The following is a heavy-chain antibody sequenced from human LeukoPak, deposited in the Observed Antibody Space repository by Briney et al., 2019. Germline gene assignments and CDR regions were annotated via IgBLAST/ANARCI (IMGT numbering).Heavy chain of an antibody. J-gene: IGHJ6*03. Sequence: GASVKVSCKASGYTFTSYGISWVRQAPGQGLEWMGWISAYNGNTNYAQKFQGRVTMTTDTSTSTAYMELRSLRSDDTAVYYCARTPLPLRFLEWLSYYYYYYMDVWGKGTTVTVSS. CDR2: ISAYNGNT. V-gene: IGHV1-18*01. CDR3: ARTPLPLRFLEWLSYYYYYYMDV. D-gene: IGHD3-3*01. CDR1: GYTFTSYG.